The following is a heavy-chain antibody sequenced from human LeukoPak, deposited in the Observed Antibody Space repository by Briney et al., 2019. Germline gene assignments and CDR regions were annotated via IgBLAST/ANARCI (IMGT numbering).Heavy chain of an antibody. Sequence: ASETLSLTCTVSGGSISSYYWSWIRQPPGKGLEWIGYIYYSGSTNYNPSLKSRVTISVDTSKNQFSLKLSSVTAADTAVYYCAWEGYYYGSGSSGGYWGQGTLVTVSS. J-gene: IGHJ4*02. V-gene: IGHV4-59*01. D-gene: IGHD3-10*01. CDR2: IYYSGST. CDR1: GGSISSYY. CDR3: AWEGYYYGSGSSGGY.